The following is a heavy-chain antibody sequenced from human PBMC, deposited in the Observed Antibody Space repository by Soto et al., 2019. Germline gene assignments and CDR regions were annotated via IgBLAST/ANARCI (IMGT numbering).Heavy chain of an antibody. CDR2: VYNSGST. CDR1: GGFISNYY. Sequence: QVQLQESGPGLVKPSETLTLTCSVSGGFISNYYWTWIRQSPGKGLEWIGYVYNSGSTNYNPSLKSRVSISIDTSKNQFSLKLSSVTAADTAVYYCARGGVVVVSYALDAWGQGTTVTVSS. CDR3: ARGGVVVVSYALDA. V-gene: IGHV4-59*01. J-gene: IGHJ6*02. D-gene: IGHD2-21*01.